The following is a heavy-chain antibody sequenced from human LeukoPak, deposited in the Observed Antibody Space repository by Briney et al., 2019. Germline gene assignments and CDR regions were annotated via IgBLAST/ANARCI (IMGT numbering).Heavy chain of an antibody. V-gene: IGHV1-46*01. D-gene: IGHD2-15*01. CDR2: INPSGGST. CDR3: ARVGGAILLVGEDGMDV. CDR1: GYTFTSYY. Sequence: ASVKVSCKASGYTFTSYYMHWVRQAPGQGLEWMGIINPSGGSTSYAQKFQGRVTMTRDTSTSTVYMELSSLRSEDTAVYYCARVGGAILLVGEDGMDVWGQGTTVTVSS. J-gene: IGHJ6*02.